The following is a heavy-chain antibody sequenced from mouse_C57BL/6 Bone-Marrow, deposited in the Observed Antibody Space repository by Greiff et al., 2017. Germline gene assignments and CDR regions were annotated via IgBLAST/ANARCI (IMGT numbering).Heavy chain of an antibody. Sequence: EVQLQQSGPELVKPGASVKMSCKASGYTFPDYNMHWVKQSHGKSLEWIGYINPNNGGTSYNQKFKGKATLTVNKSSSTAYMELRSLTSEDSAVYYCAPLLPYFDDWGQGTTLTVSS. J-gene: IGHJ2*01. V-gene: IGHV1-22*01. CDR2: INPNNGGT. CDR1: GYTFPDYN. CDR3: APLLPYFDD. D-gene: IGHD1-1*01.